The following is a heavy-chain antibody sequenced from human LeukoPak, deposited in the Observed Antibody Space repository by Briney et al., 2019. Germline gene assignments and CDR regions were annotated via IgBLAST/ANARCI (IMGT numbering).Heavy chain of an antibody. CDR2: INPSGGST. CDR1: GYTFTGYY. V-gene: IGHV1-46*01. J-gene: IGHJ4*02. Sequence: ASVKVSCKASGYTFTGYYMNWVRQAPGQGLEWMGWINPSGGSTSYAQKFQGRVTMTRDTSTSTVYMELSSLRSEDTAVYYCARVTAADKTFDYWGQGTLVTVSS. D-gene: IGHD6-13*01. CDR3: ARVTAADKTFDY.